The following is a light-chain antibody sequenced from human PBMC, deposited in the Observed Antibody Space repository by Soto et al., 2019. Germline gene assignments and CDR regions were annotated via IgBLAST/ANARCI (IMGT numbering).Light chain of an antibody. CDR1: SSNLGAGYD. CDR3: QAYDYSLTASV. CDR2: CNR. Sequence: QSVLTQPPSVSGATGQRVTLSCTGNSSNLGAGYDVHWYQQLPGAAPKLVIFCNRNRPSGVPERFSGSKSGTSASLAITGLQAEDEADYYCQAYDYSLTASVFGGGTKVTVL. J-gene: IGLJ3*02. V-gene: IGLV1-40*01.